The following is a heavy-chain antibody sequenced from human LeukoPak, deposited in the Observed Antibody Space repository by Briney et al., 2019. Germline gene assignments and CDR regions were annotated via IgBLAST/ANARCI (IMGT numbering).Heavy chain of an antibody. D-gene: IGHD4-17*01. CDR3: ASYGDYFNPFDY. CDR1: GGSITNYY. Sequence: SETLSLTCSLSGGSITNYYWSWIRQPPGKGLEWIGYIYYSGSTNYNPSLKSRVTISVDTSKNQFSLKLSSVTAADTAVYYCASYGDYFNPFDYWGQGTLVTVSS. V-gene: IGHV4-59*08. J-gene: IGHJ4*02. CDR2: IYYSGST.